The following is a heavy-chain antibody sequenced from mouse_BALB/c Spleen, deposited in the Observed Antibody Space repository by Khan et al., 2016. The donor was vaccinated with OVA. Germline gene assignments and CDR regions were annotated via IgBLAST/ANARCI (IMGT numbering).Heavy chain of an antibody. J-gene: IGHJ2*01. V-gene: IGHV5-17*02. Sequence: EVELVESGGGLVQPGGSRKLSCAASGFTFSSYGMHWVRQAPEKGLEWVAYISGDSNTIYYADTVKGRFTISRDNPKNTLFLRMTSLMSEDTAMYYCATSYFCGYYFDYWGPGTTLTVSS. D-gene: IGHD1-1*01. CDR2: ISGDSNTI. CDR3: ATSYFCGYYFDY. CDR1: GFTFSSYG.